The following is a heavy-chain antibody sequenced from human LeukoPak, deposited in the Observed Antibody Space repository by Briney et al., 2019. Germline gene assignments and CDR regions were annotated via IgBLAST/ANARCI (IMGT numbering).Heavy chain of an antibody. J-gene: IGHJ5*02. CDR3: AKDRDLAS. CDR2: IRSDGTSQ. V-gene: IGHV3-30*02. CDR1: GFTFSSYA. Sequence: GGSLRLSCAASGFTFSSYAIHWVRQAPGKGLEWVAFIRSDGTSQYYAGSVKGRFTISRDNSKNTLYLQMSSLRPEDTAVYYCAKDRDLASWGQGTLVTVSS.